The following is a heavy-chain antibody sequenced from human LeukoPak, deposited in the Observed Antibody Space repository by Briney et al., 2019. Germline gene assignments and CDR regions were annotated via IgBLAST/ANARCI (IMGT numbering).Heavy chain of an antibody. CDR2: ISGSGGST. CDR1: GFTFSSYA. V-gene: IGHV3-23*01. Sequence: GGSLRLSCAASGFTFSSYAMSWVRQAPGKGLEWVSAISGSGGSTYYADSVKGRFTISRDNSKTTLYLQMNSLRAEDTAVYYCAKDGASYYYDSSGFDYWGQGTLVTVSS. J-gene: IGHJ4*02. D-gene: IGHD3-22*01. CDR3: AKDGASYYYDSSGFDY.